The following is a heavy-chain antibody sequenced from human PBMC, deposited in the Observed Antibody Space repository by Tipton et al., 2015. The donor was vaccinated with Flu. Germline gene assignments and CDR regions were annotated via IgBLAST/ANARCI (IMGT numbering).Heavy chain of an antibody. CDR1: GGSISGYY. Sequence: TLSLTCSVSGGSISGYYWSWIRQPPGKGLEWIGSIDHSGTTYYNPSLKSRVTISVDTSKNQFSLKLSSVPAADTAVFYCASHSYSRGRAGHWGQGTLVTVSS. CDR2: IDHSGTT. V-gene: IGHV4-59*08. D-gene: IGHD4-11*01. J-gene: IGHJ4*02. CDR3: ASHSYSRGRAGH.